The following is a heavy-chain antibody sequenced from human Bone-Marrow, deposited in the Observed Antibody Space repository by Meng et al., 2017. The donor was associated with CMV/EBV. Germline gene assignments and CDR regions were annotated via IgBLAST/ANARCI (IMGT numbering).Heavy chain of an antibody. V-gene: IGHV1-2*02. J-gene: IGHJ6*02. Sequence: ASVKVSCKASGYTFTGYYMHWVRQAPGQGLEWMGWINPNSGGTNYAQKFQGRVTMTRDTSISTAYMELSRLRSDDTAVYYCARGAVGYDFWSGYLYYYGRDVWGQGNTVNV. CDR1: GYTFTGYY. CDR2: INPNSGGT. D-gene: IGHD3-3*01. CDR3: ARGAVGYDFWSGYLYYYGRDV.